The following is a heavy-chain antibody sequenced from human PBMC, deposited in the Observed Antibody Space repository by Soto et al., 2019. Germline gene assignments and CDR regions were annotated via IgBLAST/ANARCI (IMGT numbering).Heavy chain of an antibody. J-gene: IGHJ5*02. CDR2: IYHSGHT. V-gene: IGHV4-30-2*01. CDR3: ARGEGRNWFDP. Sequence: QLQLQESGSRLVKPSQTLSLTCAVSGGSISSGGYSWSWIRLPPGKGLEWIGYIYHSGHTYYNPSRESRVTISVDKSTNQFSLNLSSVTAADTAVYYCARGEGRNWFDPCGQGTLVTVSS. CDR1: GGSISSGGYS.